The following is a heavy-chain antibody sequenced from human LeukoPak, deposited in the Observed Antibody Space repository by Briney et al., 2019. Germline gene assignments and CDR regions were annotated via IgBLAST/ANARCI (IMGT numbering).Heavy chain of an antibody. Sequence: GGSLRLSCAASGFTLRSYAMSWVRQAPGKGLEWVSGISGSGVSTYYADSVKGRFTISRDNSKDTLYLQMNSLRAEDTALYYCAKDSSYTVYDAFDIWGQGTMVTVSS. CDR2: ISGSGVST. CDR1: GFTLRSYA. V-gene: IGHV3-23*01. CDR3: AKDSSYTVYDAFDI. D-gene: IGHD4-17*01. J-gene: IGHJ3*02.